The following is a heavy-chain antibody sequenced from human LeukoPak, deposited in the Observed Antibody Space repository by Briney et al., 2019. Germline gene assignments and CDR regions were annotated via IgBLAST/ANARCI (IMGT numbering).Heavy chain of an antibody. V-gene: IGHV4-34*01. J-gene: IGHJ6*03. Sequence: SETLSLTCTVSGVSITTYYWSWIRQPPGKGLEWIGEINHSGSTNYSPSLKSRVTISVDTSKNQFSLKLSSVTAADTAVYYCAIVATIGYYYYYMDVWGKGTTVTVSS. CDR3: AIVATIGYYYYYMDV. CDR2: INHSGST. CDR1: GVSITTYY. D-gene: IGHD5-12*01.